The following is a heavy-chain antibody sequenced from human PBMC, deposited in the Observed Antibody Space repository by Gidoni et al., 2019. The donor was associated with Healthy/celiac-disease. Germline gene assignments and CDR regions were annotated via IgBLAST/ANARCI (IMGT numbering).Heavy chain of an antibody. D-gene: IGHD3-10*01. CDR2: IYYSGST. Sequence: QLQLQASGPGLVKPSETLSLTCTVSVGSISSSSYYWGWIRQPPGKGLEWIGSIYYSGSTYYNPSLKSRVTISVDTSKNQFSLKLSSVTAADTAVYYCARHGADGSGSYYNEWGQGTLVTVSS. V-gene: IGHV4-39*01. J-gene: IGHJ4*02. CDR3: ARHGADGSGSYYNE. CDR1: VGSISSSSYY.